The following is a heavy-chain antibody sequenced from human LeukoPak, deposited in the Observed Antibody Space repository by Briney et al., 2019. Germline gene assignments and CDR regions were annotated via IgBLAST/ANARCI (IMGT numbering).Heavy chain of an antibody. J-gene: IGHJ3*02. CDR3: ARHGGESIVAMILHAFDI. Sequence: PSETLSLTCTVSGGSISSSSYYWGWIRQPRGKGLEWIGSIYYSGSTSSNPSLKSRVTMSVDTSKNQFSLKLSSVTAADTAVYYCARHGGESIVAMILHAFDIWGQGTMVTVSS. CDR1: GGSISSSSYY. CDR2: IYYSGST. D-gene: IGHD5-12*01. V-gene: IGHV4-39*01.